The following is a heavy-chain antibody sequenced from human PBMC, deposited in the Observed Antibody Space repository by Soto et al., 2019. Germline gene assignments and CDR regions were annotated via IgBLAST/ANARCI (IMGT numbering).Heavy chain of an antibody. Sequence: ASVKVSCKASGYTFTSYGISWVRQAPGQGLEWMGWISAYNGNTNYAQKLQGRVTMTTDTSTSTAYMELRSLRSDDTAVYYCAREDFWSGYRIYYYYGMDVWGQGTTVTVSS. V-gene: IGHV1-18*01. D-gene: IGHD3-3*01. J-gene: IGHJ6*02. CDR3: AREDFWSGYRIYYYYGMDV. CDR2: ISAYNGNT. CDR1: GYTFTSYG.